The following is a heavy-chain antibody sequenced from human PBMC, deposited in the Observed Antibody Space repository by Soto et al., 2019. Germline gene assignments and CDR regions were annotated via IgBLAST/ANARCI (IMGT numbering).Heavy chain of an antibody. CDR1: GGSISSSSYY. V-gene: IGHV4-39*01. CDR3: ARRGFFHVNAFDI. D-gene: IGHD3-10*01. J-gene: IGHJ3*02. CDR2: IYYSGST. Sequence: PSETLSLTCTVSGGSISSSSYYWGWIRQPPGKGLEWIGSIYYSGSTYYNPSLKSRVTISVDTSKNQFSMKLSSVTAADTAVYYFARRGFFHVNAFDIWGQGTMVTVSS.